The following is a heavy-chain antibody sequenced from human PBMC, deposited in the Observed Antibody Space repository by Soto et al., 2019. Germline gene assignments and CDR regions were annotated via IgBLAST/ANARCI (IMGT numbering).Heavy chain of an antibody. CDR3: AKDREHHFDY. CDR1: GFTFSSYG. Sequence: QPGGSLRLSCAASGFTFSSYGMHWVRQAPGKGLEWVAVISYDGSNKYYADSVKGRFTISRDNSKNTLYLQMNSLRAEDTAVYYCAKDREHHFDYWGQGTLVTVSS. J-gene: IGHJ4*02. CDR2: ISYDGSNK. V-gene: IGHV3-30*18.